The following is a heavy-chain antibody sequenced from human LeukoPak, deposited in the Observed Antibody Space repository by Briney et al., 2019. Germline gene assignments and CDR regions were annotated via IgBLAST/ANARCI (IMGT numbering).Heavy chain of an antibody. Sequence: ASVKVSCKASGYTFTGYYMHWVRQAPGQGLEWMGWVSAYNGHTNYAQNLQGRVTMTTDTSTTTAYMELRSLRSDDTAVYYCARDRGYSGYAEYYFDHWGQGTLVTVSS. CDR2: VSAYNGHT. D-gene: IGHD5-12*01. V-gene: IGHV1-18*04. CDR1: GYTFTGYY. CDR3: ARDRGYSGYAEYYFDH. J-gene: IGHJ4*02.